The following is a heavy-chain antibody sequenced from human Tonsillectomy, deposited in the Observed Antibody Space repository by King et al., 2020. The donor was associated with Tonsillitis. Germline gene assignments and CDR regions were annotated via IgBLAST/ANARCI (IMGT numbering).Heavy chain of an antibody. V-gene: IGHV4-59*01. D-gene: IGHD6-19*01. Sequence: QLQESGPGLVKPSETLSLTCTVSGGSISSYYWSWIRQPPGKGLEWIGYIHYSGNTNYNPSLKSRVTISVDTSKNQFSLKPTPVTAADTAVYYCARESETLAAWGSWFDPWGQGTLVTVSS. CDR2: IHYSGNT. J-gene: IGHJ5*02. CDR3: ARESETLAAWGSWFDP. CDR1: GGSISSYY.